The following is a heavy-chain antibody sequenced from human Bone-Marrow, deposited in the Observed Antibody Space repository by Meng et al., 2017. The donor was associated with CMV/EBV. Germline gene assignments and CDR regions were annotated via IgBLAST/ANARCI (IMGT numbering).Heavy chain of an antibody. CDR2: IFASGSA. D-gene: IGHD1-26*01. Sequence: GGSLRLSCAASGFTFSDYYMSWVRQAPGKGLEWVSVIFASGSAYYADSVKGRFTISRDTSKNTLYLQMSSLRADDTAVYYCAREGKWDQLSGAFDMWGQGTMVTVSS. CDR3: AREGKWDQLSGAFDM. V-gene: IGHV3-53*01. CDR1: GFTFSDYY. J-gene: IGHJ3*02.